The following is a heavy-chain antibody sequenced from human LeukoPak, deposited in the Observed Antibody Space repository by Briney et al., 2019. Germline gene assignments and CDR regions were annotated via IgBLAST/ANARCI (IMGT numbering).Heavy chain of an antibody. D-gene: IGHD5-18*01. J-gene: IGHJ4*02. CDR2: IHYRGST. CDR1: GGSISNYC. Sequence: SETLSLTCTVAGGSISNYCWSWIRQPPGKGLEWSGYIHYRGSTNYNPSLKSRVTISVDTTNNQFSLKLASVTAADTAVYFCVREQYQSGYTIFDYWGQGTLVTVSS. V-gene: IGHV4-59*01. CDR3: VREQYQSGYTIFDY.